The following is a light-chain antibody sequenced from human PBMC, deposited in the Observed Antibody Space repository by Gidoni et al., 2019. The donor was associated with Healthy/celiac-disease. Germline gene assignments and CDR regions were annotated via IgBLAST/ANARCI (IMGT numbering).Light chain of an antibody. Sequence: EIVLSQSPATLSLSPGERATLSCRASQSVSSYLAWYQQKPGQAPRLLIYDASNRATGIPARISGSGSGTDFTLTISSLEPEDFAGYYCQQRSNWPTFGGGTKVEIK. CDR3: QQRSNWPT. V-gene: IGKV3-11*01. CDR2: DAS. J-gene: IGKJ4*01. CDR1: QSVSSY.